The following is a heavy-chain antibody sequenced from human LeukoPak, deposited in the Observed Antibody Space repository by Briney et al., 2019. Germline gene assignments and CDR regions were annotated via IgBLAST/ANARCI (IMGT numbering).Heavy chain of an antibody. Sequence: TSVNLSFNSSGFTFTSSAVQWVRQARGQHLEWIGWIVVGSGNTNYAQKFQERVTITRDMSTSTAYMELSSLRSEDTAVYYCAASPDYYNSRGYSYFFESWGHGTLVTVSS. D-gene: IGHD3-22*01. J-gene: IGHJ4*03. V-gene: IGHV1-58*01. CDR2: IVVGSGNT. CDR3: AASPDYYNSRGYSYFFES. CDR1: GFTFTSSA.